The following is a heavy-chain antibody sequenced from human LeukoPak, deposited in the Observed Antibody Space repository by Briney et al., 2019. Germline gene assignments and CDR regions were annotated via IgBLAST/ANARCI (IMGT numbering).Heavy chain of an antibody. J-gene: IGHJ6*03. Sequence: PGGSLRLSCAASGFTFSSYWMSWVRQAPGKGLEWVANIKQDGSEKYYVDSVKGRFTISRGNAKNSLYLQMNSLRAEDTAVYYCARFGVGEYSSSWYAYYYYMDVWGKGTTVTISS. CDR2: IKQDGSEK. CDR1: GFTFSSYW. D-gene: IGHD6-13*01. CDR3: ARFGVGEYSSSWYAYYYYMDV. V-gene: IGHV3-7*01.